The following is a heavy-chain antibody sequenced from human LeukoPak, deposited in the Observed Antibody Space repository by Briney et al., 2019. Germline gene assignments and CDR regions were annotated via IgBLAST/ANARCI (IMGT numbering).Heavy chain of an antibody. CDR2: IYYSGST. CDR1: GGSISSSSYY. J-gene: IGHJ1*01. Sequence: SETLSLTCTVSGGSISSSSYYWGWIRQPPGKGLEWIGSIYYSGSTYYNPSLKSRVTISVDTSKNQFSLKLSSVTAADTAVYYCATNMVRGVEYFQHWGQGTLVTVS. D-gene: IGHD3-10*01. V-gene: IGHV4-39*07. CDR3: ATNMVRGVEYFQH.